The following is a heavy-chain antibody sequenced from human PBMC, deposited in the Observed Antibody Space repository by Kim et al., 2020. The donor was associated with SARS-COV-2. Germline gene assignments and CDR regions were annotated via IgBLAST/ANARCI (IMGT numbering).Heavy chain of an antibody. J-gene: IGHJ6*01. Sequence: SVKVSCKASGGTFSSYAISWVRQAPGQGLEWMGGIIPIFGTANYAQKLQGRVTITADESTSTAYMELSSLRSDDTAVYYCARDDWSYGYAYYYYGMDVWAQGNTVPVPS. D-gene: IGHD5-18*01. CDR1: GGTFSSYA. V-gene: IGHV1-69*13. CDR2: IIPIFGTA. CDR3: ARDDWSYGYAYYYYGMDV.